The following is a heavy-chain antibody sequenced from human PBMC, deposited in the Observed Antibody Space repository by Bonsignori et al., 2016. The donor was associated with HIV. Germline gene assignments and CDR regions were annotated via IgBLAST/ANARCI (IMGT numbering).Heavy chain of an antibody. V-gene: IGHV1-69*01. CDR2: IIPIFGTA. Sequence: WVRQAPGQGLEWMGGIIPIFGTANYAQKFQGRVTITADESTSTAYMELSSLRSEDTAVYYCARDSYYDSSGTLTKRFDPWGQGTLVTVSS. D-gene: IGHD3-22*01. CDR3: ARDSYYDSSGTLTKRFDP. J-gene: IGHJ5*02.